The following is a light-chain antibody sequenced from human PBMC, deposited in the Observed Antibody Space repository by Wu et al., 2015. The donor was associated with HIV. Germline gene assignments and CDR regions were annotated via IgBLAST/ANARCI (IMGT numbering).Light chain of an antibody. V-gene: IGKV3-15*01. CDR2: GAS. CDR1: QSVSSN. J-gene: IGKJ4*01. Sequence: EIVMTQSPATLSVSPGERATLSCRASQSVSSNLAWYQQRPGQAPRLLIYGASTRATGIPARFSGSGTGTDFTLTISSLEPEDFAVYYCQHRSNWPLTFGG. CDR3: QHRSNWPLT.